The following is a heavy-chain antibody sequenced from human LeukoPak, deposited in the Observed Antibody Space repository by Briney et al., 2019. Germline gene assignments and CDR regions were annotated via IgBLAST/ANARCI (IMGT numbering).Heavy chain of an antibody. CDR2: INSDGSRI. D-gene: IGHD5-12*01. Sequence: PGGSLRLSCAASGFTLSGYWMHWVRQAPGQGLVWVSRINSDGSRIIYADSVKGRFTMSRDNAKNTVYLQMNSLRADDTAVYFCARAPQIGFSGFDKNYWGQGTLVTVSS. CDR1: GFTLSGYW. CDR3: ARAPQIGFSGFDKNY. J-gene: IGHJ4*02. V-gene: IGHV3-74*01.